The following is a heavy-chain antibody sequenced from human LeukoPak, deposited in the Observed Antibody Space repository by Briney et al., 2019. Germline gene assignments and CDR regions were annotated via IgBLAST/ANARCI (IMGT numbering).Heavy chain of an antibody. J-gene: IGHJ4*02. D-gene: IGHD6-13*01. Sequence: GGSLRLSCAASGFTFSSYSMNWVRQAPGKGLEWVSYISSSSTIYYADSVKGRFTISRDNAKNSLYLQMNSLRAEDTAVYYCARVVAAVTYSDYWGQGTLVTVSS. CDR2: ISSSSTI. V-gene: IGHV3-48*04. CDR3: ARVVAAVTYSDY. CDR1: GFTFSSYS.